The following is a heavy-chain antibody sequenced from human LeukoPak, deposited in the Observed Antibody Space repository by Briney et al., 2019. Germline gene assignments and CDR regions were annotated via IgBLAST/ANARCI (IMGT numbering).Heavy chain of an antibody. J-gene: IGHJ5*02. Sequence: ASVKVSCKASGYTFTSYGISWVRQAPGQGLEWMGWISAYNGNTNYAQKLQGRVTMTTDTSTSTAYMELRRLRSDETAVYFCARAGPRSVSVTGNAWFDPWAREPWSPSPQ. V-gene: IGHV1-18*01. D-gene: IGHD4-11*01. CDR1: GYTFTSYG. CDR3: ARAGPRSVSVTGNAWFDP. CDR2: ISAYNGNT.